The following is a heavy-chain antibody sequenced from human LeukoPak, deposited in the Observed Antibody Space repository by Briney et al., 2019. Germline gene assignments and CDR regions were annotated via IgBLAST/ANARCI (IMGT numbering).Heavy chain of an antibody. CDR2: MNPNSGNT. J-gene: IGHJ4*02. Sequence: ASVKVSCKASGYTFTSYDINWVRQATGQGLEWMGWMNPNSGNTGYAQKFQGRVTMNRNTSISTAYMELSSLRSEDTAVYYCARGAAYSGSYSWWGQGTLVTVSS. CDR3: ARGAAYSGSYSW. V-gene: IGHV1-8*01. D-gene: IGHD1-26*01. CDR1: GYTFTSYD.